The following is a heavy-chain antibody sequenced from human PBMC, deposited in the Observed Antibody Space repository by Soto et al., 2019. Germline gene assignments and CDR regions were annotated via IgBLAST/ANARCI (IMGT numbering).Heavy chain of an antibody. D-gene: IGHD2-2*01. CDR1: GFTFSSYA. J-gene: IGHJ6*02. CDR2: ISGSGGST. Sequence: LSLTCAASGFTFSSYAMSWVRQAPGKGLEWVSAISGSGGSTYYADSVKGRFTISRDNSKNTLYLQMNSLRAEDTAVYYCAKDLREYQLPHSGHYYYYGMDVWGQGTTVTVSS. V-gene: IGHV3-23*01. CDR3: AKDLREYQLPHSGHYYYYGMDV.